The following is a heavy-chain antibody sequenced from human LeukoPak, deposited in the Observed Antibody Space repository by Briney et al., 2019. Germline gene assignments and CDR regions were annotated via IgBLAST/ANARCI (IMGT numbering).Heavy chain of an antibody. V-gene: IGHV4-59*08. CDR2: IYHSGST. CDR3: ASRRITIFGVVTSDAFDI. CDR1: GGSISSYY. Sequence: SETLSLTCTVSGGSISSYYWSWIRQPPGKGLEWIGSIYHSGSTYYNPSLKSRVTISVDTSKNQFSLKLSSVTAADTAVYYCASRRITIFGVVTSDAFDIWGQGTMVTVSS. J-gene: IGHJ3*02. D-gene: IGHD3-3*01.